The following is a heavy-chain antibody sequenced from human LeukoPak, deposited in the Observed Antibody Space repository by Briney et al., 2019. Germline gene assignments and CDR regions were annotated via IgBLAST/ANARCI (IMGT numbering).Heavy chain of an antibody. V-gene: IGHV3-30*02. CDR3: AKAPAPLWFGELIPGDY. CDR2: ILYDGTGE. CDR1: GFTFSSYG. Sequence: PGGSLRLSCAASGFTFSSYGMHWVRQAPGKGLEWVAVILYDGTGEYYADSVKGRFIISRDNSKNTLYLQMNSLRAEDTAVYYCAKAPAPLWFGELIPGDYWGQGTLVTVSS. J-gene: IGHJ4*02. D-gene: IGHD3-10*01.